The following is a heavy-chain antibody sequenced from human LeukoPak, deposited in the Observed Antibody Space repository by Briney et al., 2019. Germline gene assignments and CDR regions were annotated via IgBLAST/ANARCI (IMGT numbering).Heavy chain of an antibody. J-gene: IGHJ4*02. CDR1: GNTFTNYY. Sequence: ASVKASCKASGNTFTNYYMHWVRQAPGQGLEWMGIINPSGGSITYAQKFQGRVTMTRDTSTSTVYMELSSLRSEDTAVYYCATDDILTGSSEFDYWGQGTLVTVSS. V-gene: IGHV1-46*01. CDR2: INPSGGSI. CDR3: ATDDILTGSSEFDY. D-gene: IGHD3-9*01.